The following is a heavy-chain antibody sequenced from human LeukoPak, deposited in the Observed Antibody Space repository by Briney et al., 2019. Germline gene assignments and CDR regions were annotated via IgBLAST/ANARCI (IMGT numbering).Heavy chain of an antibody. Sequence: ASVKVSCKASGYTLTSYAMNWVRQAPGQGLEWMGWINTNTGNPTYAQGFTGRFVYSLDTSVSTAYLQISSLKAEDTAVYYCARKQIAGPIRYYYYYGMDVWGQGTTVTVSS. D-gene: IGHD6-13*01. J-gene: IGHJ6*02. CDR2: INTNTGNP. CDR3: ARKQIAGPIRYYYYYGMDV. CDR1: GYTLTSYA. V-gene: IGHV7-4-1*02.